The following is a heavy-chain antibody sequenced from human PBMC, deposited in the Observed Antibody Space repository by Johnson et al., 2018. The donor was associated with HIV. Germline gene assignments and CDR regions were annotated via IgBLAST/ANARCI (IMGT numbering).Heavy chain of an antibody. V-gene: IGHV3-NL1*01. J-gene: IGHJ3*02. Sequence: QVQLVESGGGVVQPGRSLRLSCAASGFTFSSYGMHWVRQAPGKGLEWVSVIYSGGSTYYADSVKGRFTISRDNSKNTLYLQMNSLRAEDTAVYYCARDRAAAGPDAFDIWGQGTMVTVSS. D-gene: IGHD6-13*01. CDR3: ARDRAAAGPDAFDI. CDR2: IYSGGST. CDR1: GFTFSSYG.